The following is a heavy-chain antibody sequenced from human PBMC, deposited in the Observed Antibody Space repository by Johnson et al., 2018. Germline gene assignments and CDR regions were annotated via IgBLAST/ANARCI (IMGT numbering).Heavy chain of an antibody. CDR3: ARDDGSGSYYPYYYYGMDV. J-gene: IGHJ6*02. CDR2: ISSSSSTI. V-gene: IGHV3-48*01. Sequence: VQLGQSGGGLVQPGGSLRLSCAASGFTFSSYSMNWVRQAPGKGLEWVSYISSSSSTIYYADSVKGRFTISRDNAKNSLYLQRNSLRAEDTAVYYCARDDGSGSYYPYYYYGMDVWGQGTTVTVSS. CDR1: GFTFSSYS. D-gene: IGHD3-10*01.